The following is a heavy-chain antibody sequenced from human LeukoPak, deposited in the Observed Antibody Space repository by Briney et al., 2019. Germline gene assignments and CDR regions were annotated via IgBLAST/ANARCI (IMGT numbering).Heavy chain of an antibody. D-gene: IGHD3-3*01. V-gene: IGHV3-33*01. CDR1: GFTFSSYG. J-gene: IGHJ4*02. CDR3: ARDGTYDFWSGYPDY. CDR2: IWYDGSNK. Sequence: GGSLRLSCAASGFTFSSYGMHWVRQAPGKGLEWVAVIWYDGSNKYYADSVKGRFTISRDNSKNTLYLQMNSLRAEDTAVYYCARDGTYDFWSGYPDYWGQGTLVTVSS.